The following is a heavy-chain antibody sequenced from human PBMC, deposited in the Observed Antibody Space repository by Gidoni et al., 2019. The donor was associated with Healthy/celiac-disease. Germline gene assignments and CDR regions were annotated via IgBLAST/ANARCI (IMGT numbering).Heavy chain of an antibody. CDR3: ARGWMGSGWYSAARHPKGSDY. CDR2: INHSGST. V-gene: IGHV4-34*01. CDR1: GGSFSGYY. D-gene: IGHD6-19*01. J-gene: IGHJ4*02. Sequence: QVQLQQWGAGLLKPSETLSLTCAVYGGSFSGYYWSWIRQPPGKGLEWIGEINHSGSTNYNPSLKSRVTISVDTSKNQFSLKLSSVTAADTAVYYCARGWMGSGWYSAARHPKGSDYWGQGTLVTVSS.